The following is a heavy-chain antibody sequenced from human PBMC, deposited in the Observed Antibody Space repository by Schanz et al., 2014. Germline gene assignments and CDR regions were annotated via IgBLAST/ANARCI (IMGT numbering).Heavy chain of an antibody. CDR2: IDGKSTTV. CDR1: GFSFSSYS. V-gene: IGHV3-48*01. D-gene: IGHD2-15*01. J-gene: IGHJ4*02. CDR3: ARDRGYCSGGSCLTFDY. Sequence: DLVESGGGLIQRGESLRLSCSASGFSFSSYSMNWVRQAPGKGLEWLSYIDGKSTTVYYADSVKGRFTVSRDNARNSLYLHMNTLRAEDTAVYYCARDRGYCSGGSCLTFDYWGQGTLVTVSS.